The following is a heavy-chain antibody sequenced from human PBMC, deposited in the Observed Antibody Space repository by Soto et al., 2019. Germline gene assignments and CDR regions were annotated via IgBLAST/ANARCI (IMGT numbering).Heavy chain of an antibody. CDR1: GGSIRSYY. CDR2: IYSGGST. J-gene: IGHJ4*02. CDR3: ARAPRREDSFDY. Sequence: KTSETLSLTCTVSGGSIRSYYWAWIRQPPGKGLEWIGYIYSGGSTFYKPSLKSRVTISIDTSKKQFSLRLSSVSAVDTAVYYCARAPRREDSFDYWGQGTLVTVSS. V-gene: IGHV4-59*01.